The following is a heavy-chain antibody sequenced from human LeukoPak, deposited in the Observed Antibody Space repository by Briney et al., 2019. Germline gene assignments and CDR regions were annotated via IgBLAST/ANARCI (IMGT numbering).Heavy chain of an antibody. CDR2: IYYSGST. CDR1: GGSISSYY. D-gene: IGHD2-15*01. V-gene: IGHV4-59*08. J-gene: IGHJ6*02. Sequence: SGTLSLTCTVCGGSISSYYWSWIRQPPGKGLEWMGYIYYSGSTNYNPSLKSRVAISVDTSKNQFSLKLSSVTAADTAVYYCARHKGYCSGGSCYFYYGMDVWGQGTTVTVSS. CDR3: ARHKGYCSGGSCYFYYGMDV.